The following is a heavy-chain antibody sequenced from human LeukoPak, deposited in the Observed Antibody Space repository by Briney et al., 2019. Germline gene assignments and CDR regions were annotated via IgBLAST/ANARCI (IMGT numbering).Heavy chain of an antibody. J-gene: IGHJ6*03. V-gene: IGHV3-23*01. CDR3: AKASSPFYYYYMDV. CDR2: ISGSGGST. CDR1: GFTFSSYA. Sequence: GGSLILSCAASGFTFSSYAMSWVRQAPGKGLEWVSAISGSGGSTYYADSVKGRFTISRDNSKNTLYLQMNSLRAEDTAVYYCAKASSPFYYYYMDVWGKGTTVTVSS.